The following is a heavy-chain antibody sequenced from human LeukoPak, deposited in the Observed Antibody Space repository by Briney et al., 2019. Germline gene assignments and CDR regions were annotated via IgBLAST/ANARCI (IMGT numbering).Heavy chain of an antibody. CDR3: ARHERDASLDHALDI. J-gene: IGHJ3*02. CDR1: GGSISSYY. D-gene: IGHD5-24*01. CDR2: IYYSGST. V-gene: IGHV4-59*08. Sequence: SETLSLTCTVSGGSISSYYWSWIRQPPGKGLEWIGYIYYSGSTSYNPSLKSRVTISVDTSKNQFSLKLSSVTAADTAVYYCARHERDASLDHALDIWGQGTMVTVSS.